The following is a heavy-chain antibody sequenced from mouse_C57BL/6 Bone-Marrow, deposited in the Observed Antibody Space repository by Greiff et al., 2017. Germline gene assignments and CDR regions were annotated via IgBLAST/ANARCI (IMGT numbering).Heavy chain of an antibody. V-gene: IGHV1-59*01. D-gene: IGHD2-4*01. CDR2: IDPSDSYT. CDR3: ARRIRAY. J-gene: IGHJ3*01. CDR1: GYTFTSYW. Sequence: VQLQQPGAELVRPGTSVKLSCKASGYTFTSYWMHWVKQRPGQGLEWIGVIDPSDSYTNYNQKFKGKATLTVDTSSSTAYMQLSSLTSADSAVYYCARRIRAYWGQGTLVTVSA.